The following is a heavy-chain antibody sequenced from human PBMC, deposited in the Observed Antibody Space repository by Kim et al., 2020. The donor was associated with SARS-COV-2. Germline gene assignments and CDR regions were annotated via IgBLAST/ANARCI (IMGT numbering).Heavy chain of an antibody. CDR2: IKQDGSEK. J-gene: IGHJ6*02. CDR1: GFTSNSYW. CDR3: ERHRWMDV. V-gene: IGHV3-7*03. Sequence: GGSLRLSCAASGFTSNSYWMYWVRLAPGKGLEWVANIKQDGSEKYNVDSVKGRFTISRDNAKNSLYLQMNSLRAEDTAVYYCERHRWMDVWGQGTTVTVSS.